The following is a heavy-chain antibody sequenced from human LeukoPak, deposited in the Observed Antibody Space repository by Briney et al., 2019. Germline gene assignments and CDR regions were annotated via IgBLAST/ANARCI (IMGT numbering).Heavy chain of an antibody. J-gene: IGHJ4*02. CDR3: AWELDASFGRRLEN. CDR1: GFNFNDAW. Sequence: IPGGSLRLSCAASGFNFNDAWMSWVRQAPGKGLEWVGRLKSKGSGGTTDYSAPVKGRFTISRDDSEKTLYLQMNSLKIEDTAVYFCAWELDASFGRRLENWGQGTLVTVAS. CDR2: LKSKGSGGTT. D-gene: IGHD3-10*01. V-gene: IGHV3-15*01.